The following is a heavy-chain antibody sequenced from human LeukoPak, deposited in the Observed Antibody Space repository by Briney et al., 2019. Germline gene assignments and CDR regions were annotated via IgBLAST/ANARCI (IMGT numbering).Heavy chain of an antibody. V-gene: IGHV4-30-4*08. CDR2: LYYSGST. CDR3: ARDTVVPAHTGFDP. Sequence: SQTLSLTCTVSGGSISSGDYYWSWIRQPPGKGLEWIGYLYYSGSTYYNPSLKRRVTISVDKSKNQFTLKLSSVTAADTAVYYCARDTVVPAHTGFDPWGQGTLVTVSS. J-gene: IGHJ5*02. CDR1: GGSISSGDYY. D-gene: IGHD2-2*01.